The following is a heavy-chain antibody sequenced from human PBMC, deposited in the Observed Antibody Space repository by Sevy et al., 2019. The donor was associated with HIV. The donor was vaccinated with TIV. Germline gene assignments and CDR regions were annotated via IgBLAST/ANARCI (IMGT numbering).Heavy chain of an antibody. CDR1: GFTFSNYW. Sequence: GGSLRLSCAASGFTFSNYWMSWVRQAPGKGLEWVAHIKRDGSEKYYVDSVKGRFSISRENPKNSLYLQMNSLRAEDTAMYYCARDCSSTTCLWGLDVWGQGTTVTVSS. J-gene: IGHJ6*02. CDR3: ARDCSSTTCLWGLDV. D-gene: IGHD2-2*01. CDR2: IKRDGSEK. V-gene: IGHV3-7*03.